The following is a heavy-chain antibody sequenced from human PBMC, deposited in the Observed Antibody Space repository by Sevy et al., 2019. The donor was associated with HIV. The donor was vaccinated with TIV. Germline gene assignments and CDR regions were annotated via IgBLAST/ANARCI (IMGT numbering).Heavy chain of an antibody. D-gene: IGHD1-26*01. CDR2: IYYSGST. Sequence: SETLSLTCTVSGGSVSSDNYYWSWIRQPPGKGLEWIGNIYYSGSTNYNPSLKSRVTISVDTSKNQFSLKLSSVTAAGTAVYYCARDHSRSYYDSWFDPWSQGTLVTVSS. CDR3: ARDHSRSYYDSWFDP. V-gene: IGHV4-61*01. CDR1: GGSVSSDNYY. J-gene: IGHJ5*02.